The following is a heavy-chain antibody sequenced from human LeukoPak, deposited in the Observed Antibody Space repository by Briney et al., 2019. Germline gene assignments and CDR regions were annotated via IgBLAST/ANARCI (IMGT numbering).Heavy chain of an antibody. CDR1: GYTFTSYG. D-gene: IGHD3-22*01. J-gene: IGHJ4*02. CDR2: ISAYNGNT. V-gene: IGHV1-18*01. CDR3: ARGFPPRRSYDSSGYYSYNFDY. Sequence: SVKVSCKASGYTFTSYGISWVRQAPGQGREWMGWISAYNGNTNYAQKLQGRVTMTTDTSTSTAYMELRSLRSDDTAVYYCARGFPPRRSYDSSGYYSYNFDYWGQGTLVTVSS.